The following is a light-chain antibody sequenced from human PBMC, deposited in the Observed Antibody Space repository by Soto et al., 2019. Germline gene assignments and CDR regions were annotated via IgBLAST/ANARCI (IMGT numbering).Light chain of an antibody. Sequence: DIQMTQSPSSLSASVGDSVTITCRASQGINKSLAWFQQKPGTAPKSLISTASRLQSGVPPRFSGSGSGTHFTLPINNLQTEEFATYYGQQYESFPLTFGGGTRVEIK. CDR2: TAS. CDR1: QGINKS. CDR3: QQYESFPLT. V-gene: IGKV1-16*01. J-gene: IGKJ4*01.